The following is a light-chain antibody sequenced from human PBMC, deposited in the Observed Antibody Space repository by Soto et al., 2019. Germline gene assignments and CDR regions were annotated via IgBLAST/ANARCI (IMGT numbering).Light chain of an antibody. CDR1: QSISDW. Sequence: IQMTQSPSTLPASVGDRVTLTCRARQSISDWLAWYQQKPGTAPKVLINHASSLQSGVPSRFSGSGSGTEFTRTISSLQPDDFATYYCQQYNSYSFGQGTKVDIK. CDR3: QQYNSYS. CDR2: HAS. V-gene: IGKV1-5*01. J-gene: IGKJ1*01.